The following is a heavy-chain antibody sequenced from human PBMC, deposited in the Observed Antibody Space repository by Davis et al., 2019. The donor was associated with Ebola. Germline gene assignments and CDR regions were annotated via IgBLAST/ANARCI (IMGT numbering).Heavy chain of an antibody. CDR2: IDWDDDK. D-gene: IGHD3-10*01. Sequence: SGPTLVKPTQTLTLTCTFSGFSLSTSGVGVSWIRQPPGKALEWLARIDWDDDKYYSTSLKTRLTISKDTSKNQVVLTMTNMDPVDTATYYCARVIYGSGSYTYYYYGMDVWGQGTTVTVSS. CDR1: GFSLSTSGVG. CDR3: ARVIYGSGSYTYYYYGMDV. V-gene: IGHV2-70*11. J-gene: IGHJ6*02.